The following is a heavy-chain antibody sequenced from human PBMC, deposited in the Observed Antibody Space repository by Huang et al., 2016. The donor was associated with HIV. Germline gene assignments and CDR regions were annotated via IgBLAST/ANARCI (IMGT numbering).Heavy chain of an antibody. Sequence: QVQLVESGGGVVQPGRSLRLSCAASEFTFSDYAMHWVRQAPGKGVEWLAVISYDGNYKNHADSVKGRFTISRDKSKNTLYLEMNSLRAEDTAVYFCAKEIAVPGSRWFDPWGQGTLVTVSS. V-gene: IGHV3-30*18. D-gene: IGHD6-13*01. CDR2: ISYDGNYK. CDR3: AKEIAVPGSRWFDP. CDR1: EFTFSDYA. J-gene: IGHJ5*02.